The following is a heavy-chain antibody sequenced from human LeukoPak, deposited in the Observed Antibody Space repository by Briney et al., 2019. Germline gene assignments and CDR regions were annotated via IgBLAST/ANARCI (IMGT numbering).Heavy chain of an antibody. J-gene: IGHJ4*02. CDR1: GGSISSYY. CDR3: VRDYSNFVQGD. Sequence: SETLSLTCTVSGGSISSYYWSWIRQPPGKGLEWIGSIYSGGETHYNPSLNSRVTIFLDTSKNRFPLNLISVTATDTAVYYCVRDYSNFVQGDWGQGTLVTVSS. V-gene: IGHV4-4*08. D-gene: IGHD4-11*01. CDR2: IYSGGET.